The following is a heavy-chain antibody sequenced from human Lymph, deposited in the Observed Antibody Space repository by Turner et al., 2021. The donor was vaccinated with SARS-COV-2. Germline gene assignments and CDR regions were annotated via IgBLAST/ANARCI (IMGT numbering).Heavy chain of an antibody. D-gene: IGHD3-10*01. V-gene: IGHV1-69*10. J-gene: IGHJ6*02. CDR1: GGTFSSYA. Sequence: QVQLVQSGAEVKKPGSSVKVSCKASGGTFSSYAISWVRQAPGQGLGWMGGIIPILRIATYAQKFQGRVTITADKSTSTAYRERSSLRSEDTAVFYCARVVGGFGELGYYYYYGMDVWGQGTTVTVSS. CDR2: IIPILRIA. CDR3: ARVVGGFGELGYYYYYGMDV.